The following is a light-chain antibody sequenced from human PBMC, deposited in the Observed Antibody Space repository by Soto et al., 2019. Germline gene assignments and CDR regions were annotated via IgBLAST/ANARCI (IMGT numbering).Light chain of an antibody. Sequence: DIQLTQSPSFLSASVGDRVTITCRASQGISSYLAWYQQKQGKAPKLLINAASTLQSGVPSRFSGSGSGTEFTLTISSLQPEDFATYYCQQLNSYPHTFGQGTKLEIK. CDR1: QGISSY. V-gene: IGKV1-9*01. J-gene: IGKJ2*01. CDR2: AAS. CDR3: QQLNSYPHT.